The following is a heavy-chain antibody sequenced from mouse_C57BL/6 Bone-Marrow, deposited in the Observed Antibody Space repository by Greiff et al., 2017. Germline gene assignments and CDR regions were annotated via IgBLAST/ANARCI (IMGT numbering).Heavy chain of an antibody. V-gene: IGHV1-81*01. CDR2: IYPRSGNT. Sequence: VQLQQSGAELARPGASVKLSCKASGYTFTSYGISWVKQRTGQGLEWIGEIYPRSGNTYYNEKFKGKATLTADTTYRTAYMELRSLTSEDSAVSCGSRSGSSLSSFAYWGQGTRVTVSA. D-gene: IGHD1-1*01. CDR3: SRSGSSLSSFAY. J-gene: IGHJ3*01. CDR1: GYTFTSYG.